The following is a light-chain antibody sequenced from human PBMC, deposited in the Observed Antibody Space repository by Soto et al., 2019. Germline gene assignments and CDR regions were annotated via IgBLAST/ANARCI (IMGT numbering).Light chain of an antibody. CDR3: MQVTHFPFT. CDR1: QSLEHTDGNTY. V-gene: IGKV2-24*01. Sequence: DIVMTQTPLSSPVTVGQPASISCRSSQSLEHTDGNTYLSWLQQRPGQPPRLLMYKISNRFSGVRDRFSGSGAGTDFTLKISRVEAEDVGVYYCMQVTHFPFTFGTGTKLEIK. CDR2: KIS. J-gene: IGKJ2*01.